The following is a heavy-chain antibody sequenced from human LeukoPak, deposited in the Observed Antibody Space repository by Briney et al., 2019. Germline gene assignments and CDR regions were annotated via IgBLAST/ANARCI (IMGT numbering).Heavy chain of an antibody. V-gene: IGHV1-2*02. CDR1: GYTFTGYY. J-gene: IGHJ4*02. Sequence: ASVKVSCKASGYTFTGYYMHWVRQAPGQGLEWMGWINPNSGGTNYAQKFQGRVTMTRDTSISTAYMELSRLRSDDTAVYYCARGPVQAYSSSPYIDYWGQGTLVTVSS. CDR3: ARGPVQAYSSSPYIDY. D-gene: IGHD6-13*01. CDR2: INPNSGGT.